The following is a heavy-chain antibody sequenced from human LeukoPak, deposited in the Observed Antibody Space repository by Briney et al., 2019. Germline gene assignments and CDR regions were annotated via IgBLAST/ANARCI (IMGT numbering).Heavy chain of an antibody. J-gene: IGHJ4*02. CDR1: GYSISSGYY. V-gene: IGHV4-38-2*01. CDR3: AVTSPLYYYSSGHHGDY. D-gene: IGHD3-22*01. CDR2: IYDSGST. Sequence: SETLSLTCAVSGYSISSGYYWGWIRQPPGKGLEWIGSIYDSGSTYYNPSLKSRVTISVDTSKNHFSLKLSSVTAADTAVYYCAVTSPLYYYSSGHHGDYWGQGTLVTVSS.